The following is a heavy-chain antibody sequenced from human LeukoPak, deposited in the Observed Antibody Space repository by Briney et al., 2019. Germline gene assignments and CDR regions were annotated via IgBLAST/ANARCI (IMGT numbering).Heavy chain of an antibody. D-gene: IGHD5-18*01. Sequence: SETLSLTCTVSGGSVSSSGYYWGWIRQPPGTGLEWIGSIYSTGSTYYNPSLKSRVTIFVVTSKNHFSLKLTSVTAADSAVYYCARHRGYSYGCLDYWGQGILVTVSS. J-gene: IGHJ4*02. CDR3: ARHRGYSYGCLDY. CDR1: GGSVSSSGYY. V-gene: IGHV4-39*01. CDR2: IYSTGST.